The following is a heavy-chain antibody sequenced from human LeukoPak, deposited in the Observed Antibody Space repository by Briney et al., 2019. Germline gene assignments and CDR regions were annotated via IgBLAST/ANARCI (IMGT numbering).Heavy chain of an antibody. D-gene: IGHD5-12*01. J-gene: IGHJ4*02. Sequence: GGSLRLSCAASGFTVSSNYMSWVRQAPGKGLELVSVIYSGGSTYYADSVKGRITISRDNSKNTLYLQMNSLRAEDTAVYYCARDSSGYYYFDYWGQGTLVTVSS. CDR2: IYSGGST. CDR3: ARDSSGYYYFDY. V-gene: IGHV3-53*01. CDR1: GFTVSSNY.